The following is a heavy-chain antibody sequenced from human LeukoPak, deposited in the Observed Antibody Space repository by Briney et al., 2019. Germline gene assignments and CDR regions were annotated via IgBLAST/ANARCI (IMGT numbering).Heavy chain of an antibody. D-gene: IGHD3-3*01. CDR3: AKGVTIFGVVTHYYYMDV. CDR1: GFTFSSYG. CDR2: IRYDGSNK. J-gene: IGHJ6*03. V-gene: IGHV3-30*02. Sequence: GGSLRLSCAASGFTFSSYGMHWVRQAPGKGLEWVAFIRYDGSNKYYADSVKGRFTISRDNSKNTLYLQMNSLRAEDTAVYYCAKGVTIFGVVTHYYYMDVWGKGTTVTASS.